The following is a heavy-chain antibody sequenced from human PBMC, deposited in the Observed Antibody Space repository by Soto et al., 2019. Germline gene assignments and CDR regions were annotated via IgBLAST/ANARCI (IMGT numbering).Heavy chain of an antibody. CDR3: ARGHYYDSSGYYSLEYFQH. CDR1: GGTFSSYA. Sequence: ASVKVSCKASGGTFSSYAISWVRQAPGQGLEWMGGIIPIFGTANYAQKFQGRVTITADESTSTAYMELSSLRSEDTAVYYCARGHYYDSSGYYSLEYFQHWGQGTLVTVSS. D-gene: IGHD3-22*01. J-gene: IGHJ1*01. V-gene: IGHV1-69*13. CDR2: IIPIFGTA.